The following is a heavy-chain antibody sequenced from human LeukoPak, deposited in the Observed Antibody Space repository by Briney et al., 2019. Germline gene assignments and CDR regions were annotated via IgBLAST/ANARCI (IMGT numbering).Heavy chain of an antibody. J-gene: IGHJ6*03. V-gene: IGHV3-21*01. D-gene: IGHD3-10*01. CDR3: AKDQIYGSGSYHYYYYYMDV. CDR2: ISTSSSYI. Sequence: GGSLRLSCTASGFTFSSYSMNWVRQAPGKGLEWVSSISTSSSYIYYADSVKGRFTISRDNARNSLYLQMNSLRAEDTAVYYCAKDQIYGSGSYHYYYYYMDVWGKGTTVTISS. CDR1: GFTFSSYS.